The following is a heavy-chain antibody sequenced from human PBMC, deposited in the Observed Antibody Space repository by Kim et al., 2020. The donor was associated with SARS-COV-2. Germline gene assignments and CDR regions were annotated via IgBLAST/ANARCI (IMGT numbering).Heavy chain of an antibody. CDR3: ARLGTTGTTIWDYYGMDV. J-gene: IGHJ6*02. CDR1: GGSVSSGSYY. D-gene: IGHD1-1*01. V-gene: IGHV4-61*01. CDR2: IYYSGST. Sequence: SETLSLTCTVSGGSVSSGSYYWSWIRQPPGKGLEWIGYIYYSGSTNYNPSLKSRVTISVDTSKNQFSLKLSSVTAADTAVYYCARLGTTGTTIWDYYGMDVWGQGTTVTVSS.